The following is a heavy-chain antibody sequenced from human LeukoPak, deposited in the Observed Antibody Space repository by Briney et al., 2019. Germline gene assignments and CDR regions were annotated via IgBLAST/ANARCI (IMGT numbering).Heavy chain of an antibody. Sequence: SQTLSLTCTVSGGSTSSGSYYWSWLRQPAGTGLEWIGRIYTSGSTNYNPSLKSRVTISVDTSKNQFSLKLSSVTAADTAVYYCARDGTYYYGSGTPLTGYNWFDPWGQGTLVTVSS. CDR1: GGSTSSGSYY. D-gene: IGHD3-10*01. CDR3: ARDGTYYYGSGTPLTGYNWFDP. J-gene: IGHJ5*02. CDR2: IYTSGST. V-gene: IGHV4-61*02.